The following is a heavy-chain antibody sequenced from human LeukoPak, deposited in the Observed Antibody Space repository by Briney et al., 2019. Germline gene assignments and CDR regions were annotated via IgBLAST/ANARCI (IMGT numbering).Heavy chain of an antibody. J-gene: IGHJ4*02. Sequence: GGSLRLSCAASGFTFSSYGMHWVRQAPGKGLEWVAFIRYDGSNKYYADSVKGRFTTSRDNSKNTLYLQMNSLRAEDTAVYYCAKGAWGVAVADYFDYWGQGTLVTVSS. V-gene: IGHV3-30*02. CDR1: GFTFSSYG. CDR2: IRYDGSNK. D-gene: IGHD6-19*01. CDR3: AKGAWGVAVADYFDY.